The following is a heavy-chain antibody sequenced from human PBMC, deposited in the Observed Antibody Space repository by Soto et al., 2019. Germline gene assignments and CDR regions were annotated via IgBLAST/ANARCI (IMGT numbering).Heavy chain of an antibody. D-gene: IGHD6-19*01. V-gene: IGHV3-30*03. CDR1: GFTFSDYA. CDR3: ATGGRQWLVTSDFNY. CDR2: VSHDGRNT. Sequence: VQLVESGGGVVQPGRSLRLSCAASGFTFSDYAMHWVRQAPGKGLEWVAVVSHDGRNTHYADSVKGRFTISRDSSKNTVSLEMASLRAEDTAVYYCATGGRQWLVTSDFNYWGQGALVTVSS. J-gene: IGHJ4*02.